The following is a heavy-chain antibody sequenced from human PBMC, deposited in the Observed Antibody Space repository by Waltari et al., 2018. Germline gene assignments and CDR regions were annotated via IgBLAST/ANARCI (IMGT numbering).Heavy chain of an antibody. Sequence: QVQLQESGSGLVKPSQTLSLTCAVSGGSISSGGYSWSWIRQPPGKGLEWIGYIYHSGSTYYNPSLKSRVTMSVDTSKNQFSLKLSSVTAADTAVYYCARDRFPNYFDYWGQGTLVTVSS. V-gene: IGHV4-30-2*01. CDR1: GGSISSGGYS. J-gene: IGHJ4*02. CDR2: IYHSGST. CDR3: ARDRFPNYFDY. D-gene: IGHD3-10*01.